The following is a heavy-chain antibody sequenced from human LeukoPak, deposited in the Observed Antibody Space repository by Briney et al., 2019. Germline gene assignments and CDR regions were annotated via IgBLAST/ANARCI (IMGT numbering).Heavy chain of an antibody. D-gene: IGHD3-10*01. J-gene: IGHJ6*02. V-gene: IGHV1-8*01. Sequence: ASVKVSCKASGYTFIRYVINGVGQAPGQGLEWVGWINPNSGNTGVAQKLQGRVTMTRNTSISTAYMEVSSLRSEDTAVYYCARVSSGSYYERRYGMDVWGQGTTVTVSS. CDR1: GYTFIRYV. CDR2: INPNSGNT. CDR3: ARVSSGSYYERRYGMDV.